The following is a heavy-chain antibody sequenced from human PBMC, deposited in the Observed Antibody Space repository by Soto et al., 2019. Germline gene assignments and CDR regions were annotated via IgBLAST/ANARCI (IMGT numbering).Heavy chain of an antibody. CDR3: AKPPPLGGAIIPKINFDF. CDR2: FEPEGVEA. V-gene: IGHV1-24*01. J-gene: IGHJ4*02. Sequence: ASAKVSCKISGHTLTELSIHWVRQAPGKRLEWMGGFEPEGVEAVYAQKWHCRVTVTEKTVTGTAYMKLPGLKSDDTAFYYCAKPPPLGGAIIPKINFDFWGQGTPVTVS. CDR1: GHTLTELS. D-gene: IGHD3-10*01.